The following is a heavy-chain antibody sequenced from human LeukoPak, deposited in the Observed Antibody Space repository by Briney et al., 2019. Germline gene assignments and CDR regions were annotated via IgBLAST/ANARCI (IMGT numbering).Heavy chain of an antibody. V-gene: IGHV4-30-4*01. Sequence: SQTLSLTCTVSGGSISSGDYYWSWIRQPPGKGLEWIGYIYYSGSTYYNPSLKSRVTISVDPSKNQFSLKLSSVTAADTAVYYCARDPYDSSGYYYVYFDLWGRGTLVTVSS. J-gene: IGHJ2*01. CDR3: ARDPYDSSGYYYVYFDL. D-gene: IGHD3-22*01. CDR1: GGSISSGDYY. CDR2: IYYSGST.